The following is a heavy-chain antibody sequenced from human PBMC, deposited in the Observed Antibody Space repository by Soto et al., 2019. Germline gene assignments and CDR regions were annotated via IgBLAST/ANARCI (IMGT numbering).Heavy chain of an antibody. CDR3: ARDSRGSGWHGGGGVTNFDY. D-gene: IGHD6-19*01. CDR1: GFTFSSYA. J-gene: IGHJ4*02. Sequence: GGSLRLSCAASGFTFSSYAMHWVRQAPGKGLEWVAVISYDGSNKYYADSVKGRFTISRDNSKNTLYLQMNSLRAEDTAVYYCARDSRGSGWHGGGGVTNFDYWGQGTLVTVSS. V-gene: IGHV3-30-3*01. CDR2: ISYDGSNK.